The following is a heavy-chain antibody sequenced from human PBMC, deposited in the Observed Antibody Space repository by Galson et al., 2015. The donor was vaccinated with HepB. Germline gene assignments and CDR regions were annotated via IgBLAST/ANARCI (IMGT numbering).Heavy chain of an antibody. Sequence: SVTVSCKASGSTFTSYYMHWVRQAPGQGLEWMGIINPSGGSTSYAQKFQGRVTMTRDTSTSTVYMELSSLRSEDTAVYYCARVLPGSSSWYGMDVWGQGTTVTVSS. D-gene: IGHD6-13*01. CDR1: GSTFTSYY. J-gene: IGHJ6*02. V-gene: IGHV1-46*01. CDR2: INPSGGST. CDR3: ARVLPGSSSWYGMDV.